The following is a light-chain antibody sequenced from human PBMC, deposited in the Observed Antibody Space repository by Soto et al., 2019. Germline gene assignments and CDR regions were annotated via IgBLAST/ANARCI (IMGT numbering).Light chain of an antibody. Sequence: EIVMTQSPTTLSVSPGERGTLSCRASQDISSNLAWYQQKPGQAPRLLIYGASTRATGIPARFSGSGSGTEFTLTISSLQSEDFAVYYCQQYNNWPPKTFGQGTKADIK. J-gene: IGKJ1*01. V-gene: IGKV3-15*01. CDR1: QDISSN. CDR2: GAS. CDR3: QQYNNWPPKT.